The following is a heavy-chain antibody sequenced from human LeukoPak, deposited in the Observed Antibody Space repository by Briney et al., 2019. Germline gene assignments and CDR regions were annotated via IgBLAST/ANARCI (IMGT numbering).Heavy chain of an antibody. CDR3: ARLYSCYDPFDY. CDR2: MNPNSGNT. D-gene: IGHD5-12*01. V-gene: IGHV1-8*01. CDR1: GYTFTSYD. J-gene: IGHJ4*02. Sequence: ASVKVSCKASGYTFTSYDINWVRQATGQGLEWMGWMNPNSGNTGYAQKFQGRVTMTRNTSISTAYMELSSLRSEDTAVYYCARLYSCYDPFDYWGQGTLVTVSS.